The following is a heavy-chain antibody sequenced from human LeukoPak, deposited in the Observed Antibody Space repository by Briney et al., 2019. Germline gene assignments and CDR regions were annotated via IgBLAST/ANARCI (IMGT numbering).Heavy chain of an antibody. D-gene: IGHD2-15*01. J-gene: IGHJ4*02. CDR2: IRYDGSEK. Sequence: GGSLRLSCATSEFSFSNYGMHWVRQAPGKGLEWVAFIRYDGSEKYYADSLKGRFTISRDTSKHTLYLQMNSLRSEDTAVYFCAANIGYCSGADCSLPWFWGQGTLVTVSS. CDR1: EFSFSNYG. CDR3: AANIGYCSGADCSLPWF. V-gene: IGHV3-30*02.